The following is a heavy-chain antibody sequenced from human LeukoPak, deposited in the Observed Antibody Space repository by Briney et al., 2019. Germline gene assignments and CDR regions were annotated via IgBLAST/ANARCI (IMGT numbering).Heavy chain of an antibody. J-gene: IGHJ4*02. V-gene: IGHV4-59*01. CDR3: ARGFGEISTYYFDY. D-gene: IGHD3-10*01. CDR2: IYYSGST. CDR1: GGSISSYY. Sequence: SETLSLTCTVSGGSISSYYWSWIRQPPGKGLEWIGYIYYSGSTNYNPSLKSRVTISVDTSKNQFSLKLSSVTAADTAVYYCARGFGEISTYYFDYWGQGTLVTVSS.